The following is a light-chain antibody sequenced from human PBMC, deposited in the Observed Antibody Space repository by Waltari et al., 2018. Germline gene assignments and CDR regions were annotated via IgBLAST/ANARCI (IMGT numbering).Light chain of an antibody. CDR2: VNSDGGH. V-gene: IGLV4-69*01. CDR3: QTWGTGIWV. CDR1: SGHSSNV. Sequence: QLVLTQSPSASASLGASVKITCTLSSGHSSNVVAWHQQQPEKGPRDLMKVNSDGGHSKGAGIPERFSGSSSGAERYLTVSSRQSDDEADYYGQTWGTGIWVFGGGTRLTVL. J-gene: IGLJ3*02.